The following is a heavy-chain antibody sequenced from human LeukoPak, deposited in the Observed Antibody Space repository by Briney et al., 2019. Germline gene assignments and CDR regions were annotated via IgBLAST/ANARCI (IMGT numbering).Heavy chain of an antibody. V-gene: IGHV1-69*04. CDR3: ARGDGYNWGFYYFDY. J-gene: IGHJ4*02. CDR2: IIPILGIA. D-gene: IGHD5-24*01. Sequence: SVKVSCKASGSTFSSYAISGVRQAPGQGLEWMERIIPILGIANYAQKFQGRVTITADKSTSTAYMELSSLRSEDTAVYYCARGDGYNWGFYYFDYWGQGTLVTVSS. CDR1: GSTFSSYA.